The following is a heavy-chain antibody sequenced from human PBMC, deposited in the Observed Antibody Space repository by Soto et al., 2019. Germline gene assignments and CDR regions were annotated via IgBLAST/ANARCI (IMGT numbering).Heavy chain of an antibody. J-gene: IGHJ6*02. V-gene: IGHV1-69*01. CDR2: IIPVFGRV. D-gene: IGHD3-16*01. Sequence: QVQLVQSGPEVKKTGTSVKVSCKASGGTFSSRAIGWVRQAPGQGLEWMEGIIPVFGRVNYAEKFQDRVTITADESTGTVYMELSSLRSEDTALYYCANSRGGTFLGYHGMDIWGQGTTVSVSS. CDR1: GGTFSSRA. CDR3: ANSRGGTFLGYHGMDI.